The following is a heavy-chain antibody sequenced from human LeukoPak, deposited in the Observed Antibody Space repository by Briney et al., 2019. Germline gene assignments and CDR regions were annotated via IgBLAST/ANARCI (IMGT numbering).Heavy chain of an antibody. D-gene: IGHD3-10*01. CDR1: GGSISSSSYY. J-gene: IGHJ4*02. Sequence: PSETLSLTCTVSGGSISSSSYYWGRIRQPPGKGLEWIGSIYYSGSTYYNPSLKSRVTISVDTSKNQFSLKLSSVTAADTAVYYCARQDRITMIRGVVFPFDYWGQGTLVTVSS. CDR3: ARQDRITMIRGVVFPFDY. V-gene: IGHV4-39*07. CDR2: IYYSGST.